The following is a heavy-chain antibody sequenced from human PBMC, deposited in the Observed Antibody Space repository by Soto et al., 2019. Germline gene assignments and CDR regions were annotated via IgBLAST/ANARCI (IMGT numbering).Heavy chain of an antibody. Sequence: SETLSLTCTVSGGSISSSSYYWGWIRQPPGKGLEWIGSIYYSGSTYYNPSLKSRVTISVDTSKNQFSLKLSSVTAADTAVYYCARHYDSSGYYYGYFDYWGQGTLVTVSS. J-gene: IGHJ4*02. CDR2: IYYSGST. D-gene: IGHD3-22*01. V-gene: IGHV4-39*01. CDR3: ARHYDSSGYYYGYFDY. CDR1: GGSISSSSYY.